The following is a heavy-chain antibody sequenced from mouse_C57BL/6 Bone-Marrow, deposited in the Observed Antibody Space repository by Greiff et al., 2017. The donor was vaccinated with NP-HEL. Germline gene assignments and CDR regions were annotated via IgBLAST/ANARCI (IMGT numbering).Heavy chain of an antibody. V-gene: IGHV2-2*01. D-gene: IGHD1-1*01. CDR2: IWSGGST. CDR1: GFSLTSYG. CDR3: ARNGNLLLQGYYAMDY. J-gene: IGHJ4*01. Sequence: QVQLKESGPGLVQPSQSLSITCTVSGFSLTSYGVHWVRQSPGKGLEWLGVIWSGGSTDYNAAFISRLSISKDNSKSQVFFKMNSLQADDTAIYYCARNGNLLLQGYYAMDYWGQGTSVTVSS.